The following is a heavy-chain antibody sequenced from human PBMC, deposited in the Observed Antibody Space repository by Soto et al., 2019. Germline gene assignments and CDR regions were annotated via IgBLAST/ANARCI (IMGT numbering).Heavy chain of an antibody. D-gene: IGHD1-26*01. V-gene: IGHV3-23*01. CDR1: GLDFSSEV. CDR3: AKVGPSYYSGMDV. J-gene: IGHJ6*02. Sequence: AGGSLRLSCAASGLDFSSEVMCWVRQAPGKGLEWVSSISGSGRTIYHADSMRGRFAISRDNSKNSLYLQLNNLRVDDTAVYYCAKVGPSYYSGMDVWGQGTTVTVSS. CDR2: ISGSGRTI.